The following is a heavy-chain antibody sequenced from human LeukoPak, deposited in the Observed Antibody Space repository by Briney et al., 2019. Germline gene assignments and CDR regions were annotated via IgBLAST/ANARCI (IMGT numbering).Heavy chain of an antibody. Sequence: GASLRLSCAASGFTFTSYAMTWVRQAPGKGLEWVSAISGGGASTYYADPLKGRFTISRDNSKNTLYLQMSSLRAEDTAVYYCAKARVRGVILPSDYWGQGALVTVSS. CDR1: GFTFTSYA. J-gene: IGHJ4*02. CDR2: ISGGGAST. V-gene: IGHV3-23*01. D-gene: IGHD3-10*01. CDR3: AKARVRGVILPSDY.